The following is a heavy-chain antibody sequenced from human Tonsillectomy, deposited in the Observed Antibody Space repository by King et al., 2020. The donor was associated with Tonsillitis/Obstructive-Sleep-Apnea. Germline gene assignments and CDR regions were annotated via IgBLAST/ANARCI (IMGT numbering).Heavy chain of an antibody. J-gene: IGHJ4*02. D-gene: IGHD4-23*01. Sequence: VQLVESGGGVVQPGRSLRLSCAASGFTFSKYGMHWVRQAPGKGLECVAVISYNGSNIYHADSVKGRFTISRDNSKNTLYLQMSSLRAEDTALYYCAQDLSVARWGQGTLVTVSS. CDR3: AQDLSVAR. CDR2: ISYNGSNI. V-gene: IGHV3-30*18. CDR1: GFTFSKYG.